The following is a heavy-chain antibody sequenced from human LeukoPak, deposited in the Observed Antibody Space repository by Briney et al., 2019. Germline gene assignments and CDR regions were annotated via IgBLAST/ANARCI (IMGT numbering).Heavy chain of an antibody. CDR2: INPNSGGT. CDR3: ARVYCSGGSCSNPLYYYYGMDV. D-gene: IGHD2-15*01. Sequence: ASVKVSCKASGYTFTGYYMHWVRQAPGQGLEWMGWINPNSGGTNYAQKFQGRVTMTRDTSISTAYMELSRLRSDDTAVYYCARVYCSGGSCSNPLYYYYGMDVWGQGTTVTVSS. V-gene: IGHV1-2*02. J-gene: IGHJ6*02. CDR1: GYTFTGYY.